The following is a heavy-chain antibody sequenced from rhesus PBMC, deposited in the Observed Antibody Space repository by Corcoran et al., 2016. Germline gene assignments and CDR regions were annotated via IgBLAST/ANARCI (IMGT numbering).Heavy chain of an antibody. V-gene: IGHV4S7*01. J-gene: IGHJ4*01. CDR3: ARRTRIAAAGGHFDY. Sequence: QVQLQESGPGLVKPSETLSLTCAVSGGSISSSNWWSWIRQSPGKGLGLIGYIYGVRGSPSYPPPLRSRYTISTGPSTNQFSLKRSSVTAADTAVYYWARRTRIAAAGGHFDYWGQGVLVTVSS. D-gene: IGHD6-31*01. CDR1: GGSISSSNW. CDR2: IYGVRGSP.